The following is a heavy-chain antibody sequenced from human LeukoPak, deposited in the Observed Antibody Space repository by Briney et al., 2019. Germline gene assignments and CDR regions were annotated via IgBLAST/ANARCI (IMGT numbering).Heavy chain of an antibody. CDR2: VYYSGTT. D-gene: IGHD4-23*01. Sequence: SETLSLTCTVSGGSISSYYWSWIRQPPGKGLEWIGYVYYSGTTNYNPSLKSRVIISVDTSKNQFSLMLSPVIAADTAVYYCARVGVDYSGNIIKYYFDYWGQGTLVTVSS. J-gene: IGHJ4*02. V-gene: IGHV4-59*01. CDR3: ARVGVDYSGNIIKYYFDY. CDR1: GGSISSYY.